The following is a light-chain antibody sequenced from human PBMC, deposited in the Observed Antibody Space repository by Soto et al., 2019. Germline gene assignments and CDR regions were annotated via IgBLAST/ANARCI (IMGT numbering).Light chain of an antibody. CDR3: QPYNNSPLT. J-gene: IGKJ4*01. CDR1: QGIGDT. CDR2: DTP. Sequence: EVLMTQSPATLSVSPGEGVTLSCRASQGIGDTLDWYQHKPGKTPRLLIYDTPTRATGVPARFSGSRYGPEFTLTINSLQYEDFAIYYCQPYNNSPLTFGGGTKVDIK. V-gene: IGKV3-15*01.